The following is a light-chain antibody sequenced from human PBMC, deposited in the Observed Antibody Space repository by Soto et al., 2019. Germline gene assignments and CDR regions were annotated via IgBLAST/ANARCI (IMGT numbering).Light chain of an antibody. J-gene: IGLJ1*01. CDR1: SSDVGGYNY. CDR3: SSYTISSTYV. CDR2: EVS. Sequence: QSALTQPASVSGSPGQLITISCTGTSSDVGGYNYVSWYQKHPDKAPKLMIYEVSDRPSGVSNRFSGSKSGNTASLTISGLQAEDEADYYCSSYTISSTYVFGTGTKLTVL. V-gene: IGLV2-14*01.